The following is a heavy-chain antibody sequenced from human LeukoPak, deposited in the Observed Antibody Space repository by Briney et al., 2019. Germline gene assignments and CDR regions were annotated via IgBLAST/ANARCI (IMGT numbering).Heavy chain of an antibody. Sequence: SETLSLTCTVSGGSISSYYWSWIRQPPGKGLEWIGYIYYSGSTNYNPSLKSRVTISVDTSKNPFSLKLSSVTAADTAVYHCARHSDSSGYYYGSFDYWGQGTLVTVSS. CDR1: GGSISSYY. V-gene: IGHV4-59*08. CDR2: IYYSGST. D-gene: IGHD3-22*01. J-gene: IGHJ4*02. CDR3: ARHSDSSGYYYGSFDY.